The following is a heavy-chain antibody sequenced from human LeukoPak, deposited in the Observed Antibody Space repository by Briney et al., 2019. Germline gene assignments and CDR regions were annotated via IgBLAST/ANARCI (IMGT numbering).Heavy chain of an antibody. CDR3: ARVLVGATPGNNLAYYFDY. CDR2: IYYSGST. D-gene: IGHD1-26*01. J-gene: IGHJ4*02. CDR1: GGSISSSSYY. V-gene: IGHV4-39*07. Sequence: PSETLSLTCTVSGGSISSSSYYWGWIRQPPGKGLEWIGSIYYSGSTYYNPSLKSRVTISVDTSKNQFSLKLSSVTAADTAVYYCARVLVGATPGNNLAYYFDYWGQGTLVTVSS.